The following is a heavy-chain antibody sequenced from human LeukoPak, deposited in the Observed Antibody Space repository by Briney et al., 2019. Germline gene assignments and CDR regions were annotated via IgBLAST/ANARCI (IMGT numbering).Heavy chain of an antibody. V-gene: IGHV3-21*01. CDR1: GFTFDDYG. CDR3: ARVKYSSSLYGAFDI. CDR2: ISSSSSYL. D-gene: IGHD6-6*01. Sequence: GGSLRLSCVASGFTFDDYGMTWVRQAPGKGLEWVSSISSSSSYLYYADSVKGRFTISRDNAKNSLYLQMNSLRAEDTAVYYCARVKYSSSLYGAFDIWGQGTMVTVSS. J-gene: IGHJ3*02.